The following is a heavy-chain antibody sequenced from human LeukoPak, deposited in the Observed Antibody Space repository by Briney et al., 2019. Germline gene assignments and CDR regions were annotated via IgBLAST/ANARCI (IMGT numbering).Heavy chain of an antibody. D-gene: IGHD6-19*01. CDR3: ARVSIAVAVHFDY. Sequence: GGSLRLSCAASGFTFSSYWMHWVRQAPGKGLVWVSRINSDGSSTSYADSVKGRFTISRDNAKNTLCLQMNSLRAEDTAVYYCARVSIAVAVHFDYWGQGTLVTVSS. CDR1: GFTFSSYW. J-gene: IGHJ4*02. V-gene: IGHV3-74*01. CDR2: INSDGSST.